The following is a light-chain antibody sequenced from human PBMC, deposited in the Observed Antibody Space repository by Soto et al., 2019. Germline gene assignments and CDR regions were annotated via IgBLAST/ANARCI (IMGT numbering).Light chain of an antibody. V-gene: IGKV1-5*01. J-gene: IGKJ3*01. CDR1: QSLSSW. CDR3: QQYDSYSRVFT. CDR2: DAS. Sequence: DIQMTQSPSTLSASVGDRVTITCRASQSLSSWLAWYQQKPGKAPKLLIYDASTLQSGVPSRFSGSGSGTEFTLALSSLQPDAFATYYCQQYDSYSRVFTFGPGTKVDIK.